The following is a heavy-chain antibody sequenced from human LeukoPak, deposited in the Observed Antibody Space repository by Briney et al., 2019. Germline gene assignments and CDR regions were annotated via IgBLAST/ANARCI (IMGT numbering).Heavy chain of an antibody. CDR1: GFTFSSYN. Sequence: GGSLRLSCVVSGFTFSSYNMNWVRQAPGKGLEWVSSIRSSSSYIYYADSVKGRFIISRDNAKNSLHLQMNSLRAEDTAVYYCARDQYGDYVFDYWGQGTLVTVSS. V-gene: IGHV3-21*01. D-gene: IGHD4-17*01. J-gene: IGHJ4*02. CDR2: IRSSSSYI. CDR3: ARDQYGDYVFDY.